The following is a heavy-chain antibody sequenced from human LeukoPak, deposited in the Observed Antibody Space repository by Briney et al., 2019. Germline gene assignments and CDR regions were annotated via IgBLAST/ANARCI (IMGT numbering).Heavy chain of an antibody. CDR3: ARAYYYAMDV. Sequence: GGSLTLSCAASGFTFSNYWMHWVRQAPGKGLVWVSRINTDGSSTTYADSVKGRFTTSRDNAKNTLYLQMNSLRAEDTAVYYCARAYYYAMDVWGQGTTVTVSS. J-gene: IGHJ6*02. CDR2: INTDGSST. V-gene: IGHV3-74*01. CDR1: GFTFSNYW.